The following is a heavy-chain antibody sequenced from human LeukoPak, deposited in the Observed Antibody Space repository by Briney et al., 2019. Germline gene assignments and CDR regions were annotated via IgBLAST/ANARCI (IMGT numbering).Heavy chain of an antibody. D-gene: IGHD1-14*01. Sequence: GGSLRLSCAASDFTFTNYWMHWVRQAPGKGLEWVSRVSTHGSRKTYADSVKGRFTVSRDNAKNTLSLQMNGLRVEDSAVYFCTRGRNGNRGLFDCWGQGSLVAVSS. CDR1: DFTFTNYW. V-gene: IGHV3-74*03. CDR3: TRGRNGNRGLFDC. J-gene: IGHJ4*02. CDR2: VSTHGSRK.